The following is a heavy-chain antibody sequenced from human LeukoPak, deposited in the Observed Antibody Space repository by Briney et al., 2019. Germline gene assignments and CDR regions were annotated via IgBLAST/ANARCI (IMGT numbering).Heavy chain of an antibody. CDR3: ARDLMVRGARGH. CDR2: IIPIIGTP. Sequence: SVKVSCKASGYTFTSYGTSWVRQAPGQGLEWMGGIIPIIGTPKFAQKFQGRVTITTDEVTTTVYMELSRLRLEDTAVYYCARDLMVRGARGHWGQGTLVTVSS. CDR1: GYTFTSYG. D-gene: IGHD3-10*01. J-gene: IGHJ4*02. V-gene: IGHV1-69*05.